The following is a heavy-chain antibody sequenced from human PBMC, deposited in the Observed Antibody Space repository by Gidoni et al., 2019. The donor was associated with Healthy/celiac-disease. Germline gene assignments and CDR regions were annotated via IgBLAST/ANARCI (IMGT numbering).Heavy chain of an antibody. Sequence: QVQLPQSGPGLVKPSHTLSRTSATSGDNDSSNSPAWNWIKQSPSRGLEWLGRTYSRSKWYNDYAVSVKSRITIIPATSKNQFSLQLNSVTPEDTAVYYCARAIGSFLWYFDLWGRGTLVTVSS. J-gene: IGHJ2*01. V-gene: IGHV6-1*01. CDR2: TYSRSKWYN. CDR3: ARAIGSFLWYFDL. CDR1: GDNDSSNSPA. D-gene: IGHD3-10*01.